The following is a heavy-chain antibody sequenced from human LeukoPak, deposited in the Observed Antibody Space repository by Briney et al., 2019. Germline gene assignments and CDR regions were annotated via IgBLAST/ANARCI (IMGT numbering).Heavy chain of an antibody. V-gene: IGHV3-49*03. CDR1: GFTFSSYW. D-gene: IGHD4-17*01. CDR2: IRSKAYGGTT. CDR3: TITVMEYFQH. Sequence: GGSLRLSCAASGFTFSSYWMSWFRQAPGKGLEWVGFIRSKAYGGTTEYAASVKGRFTISRDDSKSIAYLQMNSLKTEDTAVYYCTITVMEYFQHWGQGTLVTVSS. J-gene: IGHJ1*01.